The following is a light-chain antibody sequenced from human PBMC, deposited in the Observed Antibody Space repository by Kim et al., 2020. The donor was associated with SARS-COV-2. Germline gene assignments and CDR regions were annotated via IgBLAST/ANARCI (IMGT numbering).Light chain of an antibody. Sequence: EMVLTQSPGTLSLSPGERATLSCRASHRVGSDYLAWYPQKPGQAPRLLIFGASNRATGIPDRFSGSGSETDFTLSISRLEPEDFEVYYCHQYGISGTVGQGTKVDIK. CDR2: GAS. J-gene: IGKJ1*01. V-gene: IGKV3-20*01. CDR3: HQYGISGT. CDR1: HRVGSDY.